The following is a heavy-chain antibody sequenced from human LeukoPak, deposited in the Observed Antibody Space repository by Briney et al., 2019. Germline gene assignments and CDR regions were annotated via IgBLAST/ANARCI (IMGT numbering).Heavy chain of an antibody. CDR3: AVDYSSSSVFWFDP. V-gene: IGHV1-2*02. D-gene: IGHD6-6*01. Sequence: GASVKVSCKASGYTFTSYGISWVRQAPGQGLEWMGWINPNSGGTNYTQKFQGRVTMTRDTSISTAYMELSRLRSDDTAVYYCAVDYSSSSVFWFDPWGQGTLVTVSS. J-gene: IGHJ5*02. CDR1: GYTFTSYG. CDR2: INPNSGGT.